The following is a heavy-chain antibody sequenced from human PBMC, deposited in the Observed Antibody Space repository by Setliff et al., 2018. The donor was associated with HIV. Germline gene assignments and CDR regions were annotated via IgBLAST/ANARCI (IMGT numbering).Heavy chain of an antibody. CDR1: GGSISSSSYY. CDR3: ASGLWGHHGRCFQH. J-gene: IGHJ1*01. Sequence: SETLSLTCTVSGGSISSSSYYWGWIRQPPGKGLEWIGSIYYSGSTYHNPSLKSRLTISVDTYKNQFSLWLSSVTAADTAVYYCASGLWGHHGRCFQHWGQGTLVTVSS. D-gene: IGHD3-16*01. CDR2: IYYSGST. V-gene: IGHV4-39*01.